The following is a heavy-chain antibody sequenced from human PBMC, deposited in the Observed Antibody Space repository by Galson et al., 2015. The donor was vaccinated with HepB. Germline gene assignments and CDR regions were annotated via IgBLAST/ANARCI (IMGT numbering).Heavy chain of an antibody. CDR1: GFTFSTYS. CDR3: ARDFLSGELPTAAFDY. J-gene: IGHJ4*02. CDR2: ISSSSSYI. Sequence: SLRLSCAASGFTFSTYSMNWVRQAPGKGLEWVSSISSSSSYIYYADSVKGRFTISRDNAKNSLYLQMNSLRVEDTAVYYCARDFLSGELPTAAFDYWGQGTLVTVSS. V-gene: IGHV3-21*01. D-gene: IGHD1-26*01.